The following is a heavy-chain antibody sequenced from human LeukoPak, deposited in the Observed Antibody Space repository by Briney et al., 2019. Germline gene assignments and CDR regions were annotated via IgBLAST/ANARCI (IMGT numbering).Heavy chain of an antibody. CDR1: XXXXXSYX. J-gene: IGHJ6*02. Sequence: PGGSLXXSXXXSXXXXXSYXMSWVRQAPGKGLEWVANIKQDGSEKYYVDSVKGRFTISRDNAKNPLYLQMNSLRAEDTAVYYCARWDYGMDVWGQGTTVTVSS. CDR2: IKQDGSEK. CDR3: ARWDYGMDV. V-gene: IGHV3-7*01.